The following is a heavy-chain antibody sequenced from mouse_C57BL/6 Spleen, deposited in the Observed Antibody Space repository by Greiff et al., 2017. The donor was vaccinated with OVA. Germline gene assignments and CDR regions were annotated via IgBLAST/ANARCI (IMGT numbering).Heavy chain of an antibody. D-gene: IGHD3-3*01. Sequence: QVQLQQSGPELVKPGASVKISCKASGYAFSSSWMNWVKQRPGKGLEWIGRIYPGDGDTNYNGKFKGKATLTADKSSSTAYMQLSSLTSEDSAVYCCAREGLADYWGQGTTLTVSS. CDR2: IYPGDGDT. V-gene: IGHV1-82*01. CDR3: AREGLADY. J-gene: IGHJ2*01. CDR1: GYAFSSSW.